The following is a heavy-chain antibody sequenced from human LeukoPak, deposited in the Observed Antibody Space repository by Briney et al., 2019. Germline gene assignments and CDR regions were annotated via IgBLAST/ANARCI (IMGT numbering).Heavy chain of an antibody. CDR3: AKALRQQPRAYDY. V-gene: IGHV3-23*01. CDR1: GFTFSAYA. D-gene: IGHD6-13*01. Sequence: GGSLRLSCAASGFTFSAYAMTWVRLGPGTGLECVSTIATSDAYTYYADSVQGRFTISRDNSKNTLYLQMDSLRAEDTAIYYCAKALRQQPRAYDYWGQGTLVTVSS. J-gene: IGHJ4*02. CDR2: IATSDAYT.